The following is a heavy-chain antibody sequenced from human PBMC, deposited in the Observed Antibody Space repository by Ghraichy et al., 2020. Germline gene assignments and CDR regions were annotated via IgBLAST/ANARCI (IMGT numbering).Heavy chain of an antibody. CDR2: IYYSGST. D-gene: IGHD6-13*01. J-gene: IGHJ4*02. CDR3: AREGLSSTPDY. CDR1: GGSISSYY. V-gene: IGHV4-59*01. Sequence: SETLSLTCTVSGGSISSYYWSWIRQPPGKGLEWIGYIYYSGSTNYNPSLKSRVTISVDTSKNQFSLKLSSVTAADTAVYYCAREGLSSTPDYWGQGTLVTVSS.